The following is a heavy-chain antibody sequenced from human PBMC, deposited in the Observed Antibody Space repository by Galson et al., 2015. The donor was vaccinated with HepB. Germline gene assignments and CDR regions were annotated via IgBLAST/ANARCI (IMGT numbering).Heavy chain of an antibody. Sequence: SLRLSCAASGFRFSRFAMSWVRQAPGKGPEWVSGVRDNGGTFYADSVKGRFTISRDNSKNTVYLQMNSLRAEDTAIYYCAKEMAEVGKPCFDYWGQGTLVIVSS. V-gene: IGHV3-23*01. J-gene: IGHJ4*02. CDR3: AKEMAEVGKPCFDY. D-gene: IGHD5-24*01. CDR2: VRDNGGT. CDR1: GFRFSRFA.